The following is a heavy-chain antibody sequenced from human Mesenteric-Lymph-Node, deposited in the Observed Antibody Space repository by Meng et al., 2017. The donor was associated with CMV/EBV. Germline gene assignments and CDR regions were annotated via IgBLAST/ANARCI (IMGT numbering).Heavy chain of an antibody. CDR3: ARGVAVAGGWFDP. V-gene: IGHV4-39*07. CDR2: IYYSGST. Sequence: SETLSLTCTVSGDSISSSTYYWAWIRQPPGKGLEWVASIYYSGSTYYNPSLNSRVTISLDTSKNQFSLKLSSVTAADTAVYYCARGVAVAGGWFDPWGQGTLVTVSS. J-gene: IGHJ5*02. CDR1: GDSISSSTYY. D-gene: IGHD6-19*01.